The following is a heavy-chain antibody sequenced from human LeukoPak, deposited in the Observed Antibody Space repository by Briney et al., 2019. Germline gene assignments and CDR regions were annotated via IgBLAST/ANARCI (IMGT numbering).Heavy chain of an antibody. CDR1: GFTFSSYA. J-gene: IGHJ4*02. CDR3: AKALGGIVATRSHDSSGYYYVGY. V-gene: IGHV3-23*01. D-gene: IGHD3-22*01. CDR2: ISGSGGST. Sequence: GGSLRLSCAASGFTFSSYAMSWVRQAPGKGLEWVSAISGSGGSTYYADSVKGRFTISRDNSKNTLYLQMNSLRAEDTAVYYCAKALGGIVATRSHDSSGYYYVGYWGQGTLVTVSS.